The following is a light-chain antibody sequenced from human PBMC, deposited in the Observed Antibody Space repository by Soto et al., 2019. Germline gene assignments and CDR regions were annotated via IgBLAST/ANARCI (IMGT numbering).Light chain of an antibody. CDR3: QQYYRWPQT. CDR1: QSLSFN. Sequence: EIVMTQSPATPSVSPGERAALSCRASQSLSFNLAWYQQKPGQAPRLLIYAASTRATGIPARFSGIGSGTEFTLTISSLQSEDFAVYYCQQYYRWPQTFGQGTKVDIK. CDR2: AAS. V-gene: IGKV3-15*01. J-gene: IGKJ1*01.